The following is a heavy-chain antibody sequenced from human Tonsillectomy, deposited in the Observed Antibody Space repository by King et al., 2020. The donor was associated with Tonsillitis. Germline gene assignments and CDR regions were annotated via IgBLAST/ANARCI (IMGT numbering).Heavy chain of an antibody. D-gene: IGHD4-23*01. CDR1: GFTFDDYA. V-gene: IGHV3-9*01. CDR2: ISWNSGSI. J-gene: IGHJ3*02. CDR3: AKALVDYGGNRGAFDI. Sequence: VQLVESGGGLVQPGRSLRLSCAASGFTFDDYAMHWVRQAPGKGLERVSGISWNSGSIGYADSVKGRFTISRDNAKNSLYLQMNSLRAEDTALYYCAKALVDYGGNRGAFDIWGQGTMVTVSS.